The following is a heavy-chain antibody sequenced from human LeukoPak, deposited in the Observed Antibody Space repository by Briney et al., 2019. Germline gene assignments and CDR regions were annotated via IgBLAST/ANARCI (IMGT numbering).Heavy chain of an antibody. CDR2: TNPNSGGT. D-gene: IGHD3-10*01. Sequence: ASVKVSYKPSGYTFTGYYMHWLRQAPGQGLEWMGWTNPNSGGTNYAQKFQGRVTMTRDTSISTTYMELRSLRSDDTAVYYCARVWIAYGAGSPTLDFWGQGTLVTVSS. J-gene: IGHJ4*02. CDR1: GYTFTGYY. V-gene: IGHV1-2*02. CDR3: ARVWIAYGAGSPTLDF.